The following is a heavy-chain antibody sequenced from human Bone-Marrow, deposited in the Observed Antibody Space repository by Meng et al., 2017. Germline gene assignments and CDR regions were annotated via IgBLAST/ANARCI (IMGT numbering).Heavy chain of an antibody. J-gene: IGHJ3*01. V-gene: IGHV3-7*01. D-gene: IGHD1-26*01. CDR2: IKQDGSER. Sequence: GGSLRLSCAASGFTFSTFWMTWVRQAPGKGLEWVATIKQDGSERHYVDSLKGRFIISRDNTKKSLYLQMNGLRAEDTAVYFCARAGTGSYSGGGSDFWGQGTMVTVSS. CDR1: GFTFSTFW. CDR3: ARAGTGSYSGGGSDF.